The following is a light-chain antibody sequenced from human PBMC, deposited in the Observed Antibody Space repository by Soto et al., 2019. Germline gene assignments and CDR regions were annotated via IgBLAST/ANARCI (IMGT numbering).Light chain of an antibody. CDR3: PQYGRSPWT. V-gene: IGKV3-20*01. CDR1: QTVSSSY. J-gene: IGKJ1*01. CDR2: GAS. Sequence: DIVLTQSPGTLSLSTGEGGTLSCRASQTVSSSYLAWYQQKPGQAPRLLIYGASSRATGIPDRFSGSGSGTNFPPNIPRPGPEDSAVYFCPQYGRSPWTFGQGTKVEIK.